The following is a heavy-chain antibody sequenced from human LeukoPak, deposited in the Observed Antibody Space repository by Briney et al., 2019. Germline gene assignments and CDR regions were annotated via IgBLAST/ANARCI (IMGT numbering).Heavy chain of an antibody. CDR2: ISWNSGSI. Sequence: GRSLRLSCAASGFTFDDYAMHWVRQAPGKGQEWVSGISWNSGSIGYADSVKGRFTISRDNAKNSLYLQMNSLRAEDTALYYCAKPRDSSGYYGSFDYWGQGTLVTVSS. CDR3: AKPRDSSGYYGSFDY. D-gene: IGHD3-22*01. CDR1: GFTFDDYA. V-gene: IGHV3-9*01. J-gene: IGHJ4*02.